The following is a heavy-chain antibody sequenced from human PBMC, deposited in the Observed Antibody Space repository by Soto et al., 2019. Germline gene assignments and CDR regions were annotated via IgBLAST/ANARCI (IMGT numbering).Heavy chain of an antibody. D-gene: IGHD3-16*02. Sequence: QVQVVQSGAEVKKPGSSVKVSCKVFGGTFRRYSISWVRQAPGQGLEWMGGIIPIFGTTNYAHKFQGRVTISAVGSTRTAYMELSKLRSEGPAVYFRAGPDGGSYQKKHHFYSGPDVWGQGTTVTVSS. V-gene: IGHV1-69*01. CDR3: AGPDGGSYQKKHHFYSGPDV. CDR2: IIPIFGTT. CDR1: GGTFRRYS. J-gene: IGHJ6*02.